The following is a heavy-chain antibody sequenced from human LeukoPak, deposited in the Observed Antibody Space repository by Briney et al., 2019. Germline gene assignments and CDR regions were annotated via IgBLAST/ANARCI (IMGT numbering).Heavy chain of an antibody. CDR2: FDPEDGET. CDR3: ATVRHLVGATNDAFDI. V-gene: IGHV1-24*01. CDR1: GYTLTELS. D-gene: IGHD1-26*01. Sequence: GASVKVSCKVSGYTLTELSMHWVRQAPGKGLEWMGGFDPEDGETIYAQKFQGRVTMTEDTSTDTAYMELSSLRSEDTAVYYCATVRHLVGATNDAFDIWGQGTMVTVSS. J-gene: IGHJ3*02.